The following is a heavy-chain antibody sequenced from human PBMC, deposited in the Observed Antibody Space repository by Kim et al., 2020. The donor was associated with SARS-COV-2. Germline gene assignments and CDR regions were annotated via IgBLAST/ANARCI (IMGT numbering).Heavy chain of an antibody. D-gene: IGHD3-10*01. J-gene: IGHJ4*02. CDR1: GFTFSSYE. Sequence: GGSLRLSCAASGFTFSSYEMNWVRQAPGKGLEWVSYISSSGSTIYYADSVKGRFTISRDNAKNSLYLQMNSLRAEDTAVYYCARVNGSGSYYAPPDYWGQGTLVTVSS. CDR2: ISSSGSTI. CDR3: ARVNGSGSYYAPPDY. V-gene: IGHV3-48*03.